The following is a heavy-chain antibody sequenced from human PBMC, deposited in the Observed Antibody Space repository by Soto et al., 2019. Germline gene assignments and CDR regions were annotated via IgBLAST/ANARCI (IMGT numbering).Heavy chain of an antibody. D-gene: IGHD2-2*01. Sequence: QVQLVESGGGVVQPGRSLRLSCAASGFTFSSYGMHWVRQAPGKGLEWVAVISSDGSNKYYADSVKGRFTISRDNSKSTLHLQMNSLRAEDTAVYYCAKRDCIRTSCRQNYYYGMDVWGQGTTVTVSS. J-gene: IGHJ6*02. CDR3: AKRDCIRTSCRQNYYYGMDV. CDR2: ISSDGSNK. CDR1: GFTFSSYG. V-gene: IGHV3-30*18.